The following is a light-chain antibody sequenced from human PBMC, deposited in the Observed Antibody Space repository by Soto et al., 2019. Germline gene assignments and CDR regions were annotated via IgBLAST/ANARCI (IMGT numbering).Light chain of an antibody. J-gene: IGLJ1*01. V-gene: IGLV1-44*01. CDR1: SSNIGSIS. CDR2: SDY. CDR3: AAWDDSLNGLYV. Sequence: QSVLTQPPSASGTPGQRVTISCSGSSSNIGSISVDWYQHLPGTAPKLLIYSDYQRPSGVPDRFSGSKSGTSASLAISGLQSEDDADYYCAAWDDSLNGLYVFGTGTKPTVL.